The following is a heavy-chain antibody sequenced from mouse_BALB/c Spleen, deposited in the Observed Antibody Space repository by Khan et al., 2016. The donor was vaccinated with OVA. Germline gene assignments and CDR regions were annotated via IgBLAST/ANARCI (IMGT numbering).Heavy chain of an antibody. CDR3: TRLAYYYESEGFAY. D-gene: IGHD1-1*01. V-gene: IGHV5-6*01. CDR1: GFTFSTYG. J-gene: IGHJ3*01. CDR2: VSTGGSYT. Sequence: EVELVESGGDLVKPGGSLKLSCAASGFTFSTYGMSWVRQAPDKRLEWVATVSTGGSYTYYPGGVTGRFNISRDNAKNTLYLQMSGLRSEDTAMFYCTRLAYYYESEGFAYWGQGTLVTVSA.